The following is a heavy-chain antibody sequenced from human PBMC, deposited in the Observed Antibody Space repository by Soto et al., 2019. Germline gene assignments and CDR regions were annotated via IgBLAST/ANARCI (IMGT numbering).Heavy chain of an antibody. D-gene: IGHD3-10*01. Sequence: QVQLQESGPGLVKPSGTLSLTCAVSGGSISSSNWWSWVRQPPGKGLEWIGEIYHSGSTNYNPSPQSRGTISAGKYTNQCCLTLSSVTAAYPAVYYFARYYASGDALFDYWGQGTLVTVSS. CDR1: GGSISSSNW. CDR2: IYHSGST. V-gene: IGHV4-4*02. J-gene: IGHJ4*02. CDR3: ARYYASGDALFDY.